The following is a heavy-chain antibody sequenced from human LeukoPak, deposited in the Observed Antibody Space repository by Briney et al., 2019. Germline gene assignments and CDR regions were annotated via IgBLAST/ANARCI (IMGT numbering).Heavy chain of an antibody. D-gene: IGHD3-22*01. V-gene: IGHV3-23*01. CDR3: AKGYYYESGGYYSIDY. CDR2: ISGSAHKI. CDR1: GFTFSDYA. Sequence: GGSLRLSCVVSGFTFSDYAMSWVRQAPEKGLDWVSVISGSAHKIRYADSVKGRFTISRDNSKNTLYLQMNSLRAEDTAVYYCAKGYYYESGGYYSIDYWGQGTLVTVSS. J-gene: IGHJ4*02.